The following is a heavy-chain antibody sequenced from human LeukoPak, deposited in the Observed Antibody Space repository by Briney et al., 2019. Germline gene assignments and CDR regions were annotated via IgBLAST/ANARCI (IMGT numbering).Heavy chain of an antibody. J-gene: IGHJ4*02. V-gene: IGHV3-21*01. CDR3: ASQYCGGDCYNY. CDR1: GFTLTTYS. CDR2: IISSSIYI. Sequence: GGSLRLSRAASGFTLTTYSMNRVGQAPGPGLKGVSSIISSSIYIHYADSVKGRFTISRDNAKNSLYLQMNSLRAEDTAVYYCASQYCGGDCYNYWGQGTLVTVSS. D-gene: IGHD2-21*02.